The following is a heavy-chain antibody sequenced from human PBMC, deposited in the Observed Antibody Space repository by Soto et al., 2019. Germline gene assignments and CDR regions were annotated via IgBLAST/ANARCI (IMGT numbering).Heavy chain of an antibody. D-gene: IGHD2-2*01. CDR3: ATQQQLDY. V-gene: IGHV3-7*03. Sequence: PGGSLRISCAASGFTFSMYWMSWVRQAPGKGLEWVANINQDGLEKYYVDSVKGRFTISRDNAKNSLYLQMNSLSAEDTAMYYCATQQQLDYWGQGILVTVSS. CDR1: GFTFSMYW. J-gene: IGHJ4*02. CDR2: INQDGLEK.